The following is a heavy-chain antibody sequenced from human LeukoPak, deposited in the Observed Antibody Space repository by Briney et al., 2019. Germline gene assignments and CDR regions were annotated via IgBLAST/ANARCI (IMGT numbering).Heavy chain of an antibody. CDR3: ARDLRGSDAYYFDY. V-gene: IGHV3-23*01. CDR2: ISSGGVGT. J-gene: IGHJ4*02. Sequence: GGSLRLSCAASGFTFSNYAMSWVRQAPGKGLEWVSGISSGGVGTYYADPVKGRFTISRDNSKNTLFLEMNSLRGEDTAVYYCARDLRGSDAYYFDYWGQGTLVTVSS. CDR1: GFTFSNYA. D-gene: IGHD3-10*01.